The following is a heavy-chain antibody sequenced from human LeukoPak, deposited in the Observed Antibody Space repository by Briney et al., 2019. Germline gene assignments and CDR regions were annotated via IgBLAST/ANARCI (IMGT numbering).Heavy chain of an antibody. V-gene: IGHV5-51*01. D-gene: IGHD2-2*01. CDR2: IYPGDSDT. J-gene: IGHJ4*02. Sequence: GEPLKISCKGLEYSFTSYWIAWVRQLPGKGLEWMGIIYPGDSDTGYSPSFQGKVTISADKSISTAYLQWSSLKASDTARYYCATYRQGEYQPWGQGTLVTVSS. CDR1: EYSFTSYW. CDR3: ATYRQGEYQP.